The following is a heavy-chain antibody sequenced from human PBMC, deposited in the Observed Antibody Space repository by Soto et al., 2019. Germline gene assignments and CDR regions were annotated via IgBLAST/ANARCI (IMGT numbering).Heavy chain of an antibody. V-gene: IGHV3-11*01. CDR1: GFTFSDYY. Sequence: PGGSLRVSWAASGFTFSDYYMSWIRQAPGKGLEWISFISGSDITIYYADSVKGRFTISRDNAKSSLDLQMNSLRAEDTAVYYCARDCSNTRCYGDIQHWGQGTLVTVSS. J-gene: IGHJ1*01. D-gene: IGHD2-2*01. CDR2: ISGSDITI. CDR3: ARDCSNTRCYGDIQH.